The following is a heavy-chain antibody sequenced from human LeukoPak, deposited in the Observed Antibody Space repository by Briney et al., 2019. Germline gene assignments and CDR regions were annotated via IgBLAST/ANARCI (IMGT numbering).Heavy chain of an antibody. V-gene: IGHV4-34*01. Sequence: KPSETLSLTCAVYGGSFSGYYWSWIRQPPGKGLEWIGEINHSGSTNYNPSLKSRVTISVDTSKNQFSLKLSSVTAADTAVYYCARRPSGYDRGRYFDYWGQGTLVTVSS. J-gene: IGHJ4*02. CDR3: ARRPSGYDRGRYFDY. CDR1: GGSFSGYY. CDR2: INHSGST. D-gene: IGHD5-12*01.